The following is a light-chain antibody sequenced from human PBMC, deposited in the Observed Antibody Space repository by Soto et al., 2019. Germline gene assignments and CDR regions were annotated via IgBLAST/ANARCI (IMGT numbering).Light chain of an antibody. J-gene: IGKJ2*01. CDR1: QSVSSSQ. Sequence: ETVLTQSPGTLSLSPGERATLSCRASQSVSSSQLAWYHQKPGQAPRLLIYSASSRATGVPDRFSGSGSGTDFTLSISRLEPEDFAVYYCQQYGSSPYTFGQGTKLEIK. V-gene: IGKV3-20*01. CDR3: QQYGSSPYT. CDR2: SAS.